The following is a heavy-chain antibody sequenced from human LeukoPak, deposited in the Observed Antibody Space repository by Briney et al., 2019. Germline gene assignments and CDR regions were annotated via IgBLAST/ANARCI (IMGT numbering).Heavy chain of an antibody. D-gene: IGHD6-6*01. CDR2: IYSGGSK. CDR3: ARVIQARHFDS. Sequence: GGSLRLSCSASGFIDSSNYMSWVRQAPGKGLEWVSLIYSGGSKYYADSVMGRCTISRDNSKNTMFLQMNSLRGEDTAIYYCARVIQARHFDSWGQGTLVTVSS. CDR1: GFIDSSNY. J-gene: IGHJ4*02. V-gene: IGHV3-53*01.